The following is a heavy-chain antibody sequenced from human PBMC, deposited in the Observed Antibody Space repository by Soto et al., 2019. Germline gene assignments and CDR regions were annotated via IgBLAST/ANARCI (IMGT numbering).Heavy chain of an antibody. V-gene: IGHV3-74*03. CDR3: AKDLSWGQCDY. J-gene: IGHJ4*02. D-gene: IGHD3-16*01. CDR1: GFTFSNYW. CDR2: INTHGTTT. Sequence: EVQLVESGGGLVQPGGSLRLSCAGSGFTFSNYWMHWVRQDPEKGLVWVSTINTHGTTTQYADSVKGRFTVTRDNAKNTLYLQMNSLRVEDTAVYFCAKDLSWGQCDYWGQGTLVTVSS.